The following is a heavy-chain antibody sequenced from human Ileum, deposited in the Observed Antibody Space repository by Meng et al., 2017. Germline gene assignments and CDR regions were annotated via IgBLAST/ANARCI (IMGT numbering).Heavy chain of an antibody. CDR2: IYHSGLV. V-gene: IGHV4-4*02. J-gene: IGHJ4*02. CDR1: GDSLSTTNL. CDR3: AANSGKKMHS. D-gene: IGHD4-23*01. Sequence: APLQVAGPGLVTPSGTLSLACAGSGDSLSTTNLLNWVRQPPGEGLEWIGEIYHSGLVNYNLSLKSRVTLSIDKSKNQFSLKLISVTAADTGVYYCAANSGKKMHSWGQGTLVTVSS.